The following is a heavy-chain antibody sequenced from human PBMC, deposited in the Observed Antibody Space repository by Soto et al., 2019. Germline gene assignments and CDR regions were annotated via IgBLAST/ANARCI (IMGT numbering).Heavy chain of an antibody. CDR2: INSDGSIS. D-gene: IGHD2-21*01. V-gene: IGHV3-74*01. J-gene: IGHJ6*02. CDR3: ARLSGDHSAFFSYGMDA. Sequence: GGSLKLSCAVSGFTFDTYWLNWVRQAPERGREWLLGINSDGSISSYADSVKGRFTISRDNARNTLSLQMNSLRADDTAVYYCARLSGDHSAFFSYGMDAWGQGTTVTVSS. CDR1: GFTFDTYW.